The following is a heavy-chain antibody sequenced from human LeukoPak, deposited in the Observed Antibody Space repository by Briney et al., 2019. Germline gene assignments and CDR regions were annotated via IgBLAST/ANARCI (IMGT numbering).Heavy chain of an antibody. CDR3: AIHPSDSSGYFSY. CDR1: GYTFSSCA. Sequence: ASVKVSCKASGYTFSSCAINWVRQAPGQGLEYMGWIDTKTGNPTYAQGFTGRFVFSLDTSVSTAYLQISSLKAEDTAVYYCAIHPSDSSGYFSYWGQGTLVTVSS. CDR2: IDTKTGNP. D-gene: IGHD3-22*01. J-gene: IGHJ4*02. V-gene: IGHV7-4-1*02.